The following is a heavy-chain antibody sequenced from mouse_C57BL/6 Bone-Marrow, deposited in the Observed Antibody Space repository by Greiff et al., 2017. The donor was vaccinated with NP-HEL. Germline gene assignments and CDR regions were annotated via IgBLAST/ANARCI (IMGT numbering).Heavy chain of an antibody. Sequence: VQLVESGPGLVAPSQSLSITCTVSGFSLTSYAISWVRQPPGKGLEWLGVIWTGGGTNYNSALKSRLSISKDNSKSQVFLKMNSLQTDDTARYYCARNLLYYGNYGFAYWGQGTLVTVSA. CDR1: GFSLTSYA. CDR3: ARNLLYYGNYGFAY. D-gene: IGHD2-1*01. V-gene: IGHV2-9-1*01. J-gene: IGHJ3*01. CDR2: IWTGGGT.